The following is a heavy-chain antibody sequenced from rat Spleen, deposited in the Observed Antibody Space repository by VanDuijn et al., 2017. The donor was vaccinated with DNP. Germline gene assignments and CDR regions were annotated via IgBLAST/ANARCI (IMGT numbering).Heavy chain of an antibody. CDR1: GFTFSKYG. V-gene: IGHV5S13*01. CDR2: ISTSGEYT. CDR3: ARWGGDYFDY. J-gene: IGHJ2*01. Sequence: EVQLVESGGGLVQPGRSLKLSCAASGFTFSKYGMAWVRQAPTKGLEWVASISTSGEYTHYRDSVKGRFTISRDNAKSTLYLQMNSLRSEDMATYFCARWGGDYFDYWGQGVMVTVSS.